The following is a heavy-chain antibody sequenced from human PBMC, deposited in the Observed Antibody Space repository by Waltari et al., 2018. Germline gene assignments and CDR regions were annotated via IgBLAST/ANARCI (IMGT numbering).Heavy chain of an antibody. Sequence: QVQLVQSGAEVKKPGSSVKVSCKASGGTFSSSAISWVRQAPGQGLEWMGGIIPIFGTANYAQKFQGRVTITTDESTSTAYMELSSLRSEDTAVYYCARDRDYYDSSGYYQGWAFDIWGQGTMVTVSS. J-gene: IGHJ3*02. V-gene: IGHV1-69*05. CDR2: IIPIFGTA. D-gene: IGHD3-22*01. CDR1: GGTFSSSA. CDR3: ARDRDYYDSSGYYQGWAFDI.